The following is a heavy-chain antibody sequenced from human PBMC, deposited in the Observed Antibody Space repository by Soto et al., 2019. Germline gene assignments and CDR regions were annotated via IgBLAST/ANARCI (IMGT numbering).Heavy chain of an antibody. CDR1: GFTFSRYR. CDR2: IRQDGLEK. V-gene: IGHV3-7*01. CDR3: ARGFASPGGYYFDY. J-gene: IGHJ4*02. D-gene: IGHD3-10*01. Sequence: GGSLRLSCEVSGFTFSRYRMTWVRQAPGKGLEWLANIRQDGLEKHYEDSVKGRFTISRDNAKNSLYLEMSSLRVEDTAVYYCARGFASPGGYYFDYWGLVTPVTVSS.